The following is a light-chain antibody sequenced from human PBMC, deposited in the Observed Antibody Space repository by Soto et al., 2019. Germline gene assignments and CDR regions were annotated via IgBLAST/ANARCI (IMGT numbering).Light chain of an antibody. CDR2: AAS. Sequence: DIQITHSPSTLSGSVGDRVTITCRASQTISSWLAWYQQKPGKAPKLLIYAASSLQSGVPSRFSGSGYGTDFTLTITSLQSEDFAIYYCQQSYSSPRTFGQGTKVDIK. V-gene: IGKV1-39*01. J-gene: IGKJ1*01. CDR1: QTISSW. CDR3: QQSYSSPRT.